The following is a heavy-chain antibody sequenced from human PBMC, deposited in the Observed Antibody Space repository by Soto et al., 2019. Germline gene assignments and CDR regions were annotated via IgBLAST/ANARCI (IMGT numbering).Heavy chain of an antibody. Sequence: QVQLQQWGAGLLKPSETLSLTCGVNADSFSNYYWIWIRQPPGKGLEWIGEIDHSGNTNYSPSLKSRVTMSVDTSKTQFSLRLTSVTAAVTAVYYCVGGRGRLVGFDYWGQGTLVTVSS. CDR3: VGGRGRLVGFDY. V-gene: IGHV4-34*01. CDR1: ADSFSNYY. CDR2: IDHSGNT. D-gene: IGHD1-26*01. J-gene: IGHJ4*02.